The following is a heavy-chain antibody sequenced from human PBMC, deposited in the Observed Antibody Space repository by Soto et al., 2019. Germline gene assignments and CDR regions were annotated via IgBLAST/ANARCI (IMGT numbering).Heavy chain of an antibody. Sequence: NPSETLSLTCAVYGGSFSGYYWSWIRQPPGKGLEWIGEINHSGSTNYNPSLKSRVTISVDTSKNQFSLKLSSVTAADTAVYYCARGSPSGRYGMDVWGQGTTVTVSS. D-gene: IGHD3-10*01. V-gene: IGHV4-34*01. CDR2: INHSGST. CDR3: ARGSPSGRYGMDV. J-gene: IGHJ6*02. CDR1: GGSFSGYY.